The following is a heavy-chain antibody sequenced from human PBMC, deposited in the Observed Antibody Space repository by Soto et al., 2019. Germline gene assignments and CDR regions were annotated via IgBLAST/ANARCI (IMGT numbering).Heavy chain of an antibody. CDR1: GFIFNSYA. Sequence: HPGGSLILSCAASGFIFNSYAMSWVRQAPGKGLEWVSTLTSTGGTYYADSVKGRFPISRDNSKNTLYLQMNNLRAEDTAVYYCAKDGDLYSGYFDYWGQGTLVTVSS. CDR2: LTSTGGT. D-gene: IGHD3-10*01. CDR3: AKDGDLYSGYFDY. V-gene: IGHV3-23*01. J-gene: IGHJ4*02.